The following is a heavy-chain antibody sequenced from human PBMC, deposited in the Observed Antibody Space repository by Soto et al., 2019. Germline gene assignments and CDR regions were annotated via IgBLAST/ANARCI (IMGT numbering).Heavy chain of an antibody. V-gene: IGHV4-4*07. CDR3: AGGAAADYFDY. CDR2: IHTSGST. J-gene: IGHJ4*02. D-gene: IGHD6-13*01. Sequence: QVQLQESGPGLVKASETLSLTCTVSSGSISSYYWSWIRQAAGKGLEWIGRIHTSGSTLYNPSLNSRVTMSVGTSKINFSLNLRSVTAADTAVYYCAGGAAADYFDYWGQGTQVTVSS. CDR1: SGSISSYY.